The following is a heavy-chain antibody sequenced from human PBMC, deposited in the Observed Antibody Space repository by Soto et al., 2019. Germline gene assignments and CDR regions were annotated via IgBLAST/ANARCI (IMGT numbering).Heavy chain of an antibody. Sequence: EVQLLESGGGLVQPGGSLRLSCAASGFTFSSYAMSWVRQAPGKGLEWVSAISGSGGSTYYADSVKGRFTISRDNSKNTLYLQMNSLRAEDTAVYYCARDTYYYDSSGYQRVQYFDYWGQGTLVTVSS. CDR3: ARDTYYYDSSGYQRVQYFDY. J-gene: IGHJ4*02. D-gene: IGHD3-22*01. CDR2: ISGSGGST. CDR1: GFTFSSYA. V-gene: IGHV3-23*01.